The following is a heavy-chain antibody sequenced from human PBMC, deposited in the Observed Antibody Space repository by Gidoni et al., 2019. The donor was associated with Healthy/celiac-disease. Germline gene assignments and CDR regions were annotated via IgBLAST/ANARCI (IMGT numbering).Heavy chain of an antibody. CDR3: ARVRARQWLGRIDY. D-gene: IGHD6-19*01. V-gene: IGHV3-33*01. J-gene: IGHJ4*02. Sequence: QVQLVESGGGVVQPGRSLRLSCAAPGFTFSSDGMHWVRQAPGKGLGWVAVIWYDGSNKYYADSVKGRFTISRDNSKNTLYLQMNSLRAEDTAVYYCARVRARQWLGRIDYWGQGTLVTVSS. CDR2: IWYDGSNK. CDR1: GFTFSSDG.